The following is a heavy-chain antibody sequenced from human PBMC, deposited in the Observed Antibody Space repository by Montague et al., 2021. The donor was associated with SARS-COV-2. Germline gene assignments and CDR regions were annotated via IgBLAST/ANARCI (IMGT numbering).Heavy chain of an antibody. CDR1: GFSLSTSGVG. Sequence: PALMKPTQTLTLTCTFSGFSLSTSGVGVGWIRQPPGKALEWLALIYWDDDKRYSPSLKSRLTITKDTSKNQVVLTMTNMDPVDTATCYCAHRPSIAAAGTFRFDPWGQGTLVTASS. V-gene: IGHV2-5*02. J-gene: IGHJ5*02. CDR3: AHRPSIAAAGTFRFDP. CDR2: IYWDDDK. D-gene: IGHD6-13*01.